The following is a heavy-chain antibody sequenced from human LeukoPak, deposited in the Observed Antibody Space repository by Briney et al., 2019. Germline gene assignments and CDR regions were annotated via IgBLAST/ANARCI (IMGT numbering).Heavy chain of an antibody. V-gene: IGHV3-11*04. CDR2: ISSSGSAI. J-gene: IGHJ4*02. CDR1: GFTLSDYY. CDR3: ARVRGYYDSSGPFDY. D-gene: IGHD3-22*01. Sequence: GGSLRLSCAASGFTLSDYYMGWIRQAPGKGLEWVSYISSSGSAIYHADSVKGRFTISRDNAKNSLYLQMNSLRAEDTAVYYCARVRGYYDSSGPFDYWGQGTLVTVSS.